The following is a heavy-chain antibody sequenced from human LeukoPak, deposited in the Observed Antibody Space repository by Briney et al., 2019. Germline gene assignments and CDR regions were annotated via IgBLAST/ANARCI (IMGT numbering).Heavy chain of an antibody. CDR3: AKDLENPTDIVVVPVFDY. D-gene: IGHD2-2*01. CDR2: ISGSGGST. J-gene: IGHJ4*02. V-gene: IGHV3-23*01. CDR1: GFTFSSYA. Sequence: PGGSLRLSCAASGFTFSSYAMSWVRQAPGKGLEWVSAISGSGGSTYYADSVKGRFTISRDNSKNTLYLQMNSLRAEDTAVYYCAKDLENPTDIVVVPVFDYWGQGTLVTVSS.